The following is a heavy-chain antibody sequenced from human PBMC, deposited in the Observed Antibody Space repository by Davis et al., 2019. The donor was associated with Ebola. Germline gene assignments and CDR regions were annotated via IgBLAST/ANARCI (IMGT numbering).Heavy chain of an antibody. CDR3: TTGRGIVVVPAAILDYYYYYGMDV. Sequence: GGSLRLSCAASGFTFSNAWMNWVRQAPGKGLEWVGRIKSKPDGGTTDYAAPVKGRFTISRDDSKNTLYLQMNSLKTEDTAVYYCTTGRGIVVVPAAILDYYYYYGMDVWGQGTTVTVSS. J-gene: IGHJ6*02. CDR1: GFTFSNAW. CDR2: IKSKPDGGTT. V-gene: IGHV3-15*07. D-gene: IGHD2-2*02.